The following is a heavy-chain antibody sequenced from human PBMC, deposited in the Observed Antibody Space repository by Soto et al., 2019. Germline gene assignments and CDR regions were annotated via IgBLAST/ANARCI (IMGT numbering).Heavy chain of an antibody. J-gene: IGHJ6*03. D-gene: IGHD3-10*01. CDR2: IYYSGST. V-gene: IGHV4-59*08. CDR1: GGSISSYY. CDR3: ARHGGRGITMVRGVNPSYYYYMDV. Sequence: SETLSLTCTVSGGSISSYYWSWIRQPPGKGLEWIGYIYYSGSTNYNPSLKSRVTISVDTSKNQFSLKLSSVTAADTAVYYCARHGGRGITMVRGVNPSYYYYMDVWGKGTTVTVSS.